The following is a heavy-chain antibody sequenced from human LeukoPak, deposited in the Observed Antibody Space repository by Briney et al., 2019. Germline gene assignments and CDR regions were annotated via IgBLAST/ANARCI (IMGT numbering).Heavy chain of an antibody. D-gene: IGHD1-1*01. CDR2: IYHSGST. CDR3: ARDGLYATTGTTDAFDI. J-gene: IGHJ3*02. Sequence: SGTPSLTCAVSGGSISSSNWWSWVRQPPGKGLEWIGEIYHSGSTNYNPSLKSRVTISVDKSKNQLSLNLSSVTAADTAVYYCARDGLYATTGTTDAFDIWGQGTMVTVSS. V-gene: IGHV4-4*02. CDR1: GGSISSSNW.